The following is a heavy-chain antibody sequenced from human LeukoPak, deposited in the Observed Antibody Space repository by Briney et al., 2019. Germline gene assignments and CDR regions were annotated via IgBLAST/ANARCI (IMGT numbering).Heavy chain of an antibody. V-gene: IGHV3-7*01. Sequence: GGSLRLSCAASGFTFSSHWMSWVRQAPGRGLEWVANIKQDGSEKFHVDPVKGRFTISRDNAKNSLYLQMNSLRADNTAVYYCARSYTIAWRPAQVSDWGKGTLVTVSS. J-gene: IGHJ4*02. CDR2: IKQDGSEK. D-gene: IGHD5-24*01. CDR3: ARSYTIAWRPAQVSD. CDR1: GFTFSSHW.